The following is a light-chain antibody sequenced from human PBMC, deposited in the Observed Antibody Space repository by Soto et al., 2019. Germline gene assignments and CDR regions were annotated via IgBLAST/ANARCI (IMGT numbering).Light chain of an antibody. V-gene: IGLV2-14*03. CDR2: AVN. Sequence: QSVLTQPASVSGSPGQSITISCTGSTRDIGAYDYVSWYQQYPGKAPRLIIYAVNSRPSGVSNRFSGSKSGNTASLTISGLQAEDEADYHCSSYTPSSTYVFGTGTKLTVL. CDR3: SSYTPSSTYV. CDR1: TRDIGAYDY. J-gene: IGLJ1*01.